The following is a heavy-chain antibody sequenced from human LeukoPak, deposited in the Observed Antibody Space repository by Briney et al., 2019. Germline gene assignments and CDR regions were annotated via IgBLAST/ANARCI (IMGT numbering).Heavy chain of an antibody. CDR2: ISPNSGGT. D-gene: IGHD1-14*01. CDR1: GYTFIDYH. J-gene: IGHJ5*02. Sequence: ASVKVSCKAPGYTFIDYHIHWVRQAPGQGLEWMGRISPNSGGTVIAPKFLGRVSLTRDTSITTTYMDLSNLTSDDTAVYYCAREYTTSPFNFFNPWGQGTLVNVSS. V-gene: IGHV1-2*06. CDR3: AREYTTSPFNFFNP.